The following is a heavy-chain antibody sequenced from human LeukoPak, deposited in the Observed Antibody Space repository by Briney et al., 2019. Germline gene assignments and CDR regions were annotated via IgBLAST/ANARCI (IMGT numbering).Heavy chain of an antibody. CDR3: ARVEGLAVNWFDP. CDR2: IYYSGST. CDR1: GGSISSGGYY. V-gene: IGHV4-31*03. J-gene: IGHJ5*02. D-gene: IGHD6-19*01. Sequence: SETLSLTCTVSGGSISSGGYYWSWIRQHPGKGLEWIGYIYYSGSTYYTPSLKSRVTISVDTSKNQFSLKLSSVTAADTAVYYCARVEGLAVNWFDPWGQGTLVTVSS.